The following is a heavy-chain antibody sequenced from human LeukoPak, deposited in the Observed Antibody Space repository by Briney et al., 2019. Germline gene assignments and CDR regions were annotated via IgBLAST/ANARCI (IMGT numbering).Heavy chain of an antibody. CDR1: GYTFTSYA. D-gene: IGHD6-19*01. V-gene: IGHV1-3*01. Sequence: ASVKVSCKASGYTFTSYAMHWVRQAPGQRLEWMGWINAGNGNTKYSQKFQGRVTITRDTSASTAYMELSSLRSEDTAVYYCARAAGAVAGTEGNDAFDIWGQGTMVTVSS. CDR2: INAGNGNT. CDR3: ARAAGAVAGTEGNDAFDI. J-gene: IGHJ3*02.